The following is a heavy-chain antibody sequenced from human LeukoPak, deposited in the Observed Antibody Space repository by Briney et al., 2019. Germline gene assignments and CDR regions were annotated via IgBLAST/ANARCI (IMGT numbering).Heavy chain of an antibody. V-gene: IGHV4-4*02. Sequence: KASETLSLTCAVSGGSISSSNWWSWVRQPPGKGPEWIGEIYHSGSTNYNPSLKSRVTISVDKSKNQFSLKLSSVTAADTAVYYCATDSSGWDAFDIWGQGTMVTVSS. D-gene: IGHD6-19*01. CDR1: GGSISSSNW. CDR3: ATDSSGWDAFDI. J-gene: IGHJ3*02. CDR2: IYHSGST.